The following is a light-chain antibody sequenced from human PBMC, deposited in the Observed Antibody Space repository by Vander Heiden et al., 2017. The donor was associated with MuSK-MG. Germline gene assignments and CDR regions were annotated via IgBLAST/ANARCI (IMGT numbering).Light chain of an antibody. CDR1: HDIKKN. J-gene: IGKJ2*01. CDR3: VQYDGLPYT. CDR2: GAS. Sequence: IPMTQSPPSLSAYVGDRVTITCQAGHDIKKNLNWVQQKPGLAPNLLIHGASNLMTGVPSRFSGDGSGTDYKLTINRLQPEDVATYYCVQYDGLPYTFGQGTKLDIK. V-gene: IGKV1-33*01.